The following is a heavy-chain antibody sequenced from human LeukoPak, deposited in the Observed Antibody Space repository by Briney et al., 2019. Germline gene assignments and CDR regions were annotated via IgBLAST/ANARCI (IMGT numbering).Heavy chain of an antibody. CDR1: GFTFSSYE. CDR2: ISSSGSTI. Sequence: GGSLRLSCAASGFTFSSYEMNWVRQAPGKGLDWVSYISSSGSTIYYADSVKGRFTISRDNAKNSLYLQMNSLRAEDTAVYYCARNYGDYIAYYFDYWGQGTLVTVSS. V-gene: IGHV3-48*03. D-gene: IGHD4-17*01. CDR3: ARNYGDYIAYYFDY. J-gene: IGHJ4*02.